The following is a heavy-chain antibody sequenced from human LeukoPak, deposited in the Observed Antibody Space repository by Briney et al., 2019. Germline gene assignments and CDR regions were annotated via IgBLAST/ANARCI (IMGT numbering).Heavy chain of an antibody. CDR1: GFTFSSYA. CDR2: ISSNGGST. Sequence: GGALRLSCAASGFTFSSYAMHWLRQAPGKGLEYVSAISSNGGSTYYANSVKGRFTISRDNSKNTVYLQMNSLRAEDTAVYYCAKGGSYRSQPYFDYWGQGTPVTVSS. D-gene: IGHD3-16*02. CDR3: AKGGSYRSQPYFDY. J-gene: IGHJ4*02. V-gene: IGHV3-64*01.